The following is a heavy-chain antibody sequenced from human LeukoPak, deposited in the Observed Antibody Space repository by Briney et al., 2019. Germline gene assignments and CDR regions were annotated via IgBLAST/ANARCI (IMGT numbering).Heavy chain of an antibody. V-gene: IGHV4-28*05. Sequence: PSETLSLTCAVSGYSISSSNWWGRIRQPLGKGPEWIGYIYYSGSIYYNPSLKSRVTMSVDTSKNQFSLKLSSVTAVDTAVYYCARVSRSLNWFDSWGQGTLVTVSS. CDR1: GYSISSSNW. CDR2: IYYSGSI. CDR3: ARVSRSLNWFDS. J-gene: IGHJ5*01.